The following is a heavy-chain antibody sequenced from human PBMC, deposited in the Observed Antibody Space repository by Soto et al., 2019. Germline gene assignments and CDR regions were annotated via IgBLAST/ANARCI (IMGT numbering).Heavy chain of an antibody. CDR2: ITDRGSI. J-gene: IGHJ2*01. CDR3: ARESHDILTGPPWVWYFDL. Sequence: QVQLQQWGAGPFRPLETLSLTCGVSGGSFSGYYLAWIRQSPGKGLEWIGDITDRGSINYNPSLKSRVSISIDTSKNHYSLSLRSVTAADTTVYYCARESHDILTGPPWVWYFDLWGRGTLVTVSS. V-gene: IGHV4-34*01. CDR1: GGSFSGYY. D-gene: IGHD3-9*01.